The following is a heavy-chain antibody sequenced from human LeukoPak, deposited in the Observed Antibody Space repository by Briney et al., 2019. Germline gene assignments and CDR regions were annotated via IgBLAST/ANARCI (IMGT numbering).Heavy chain of an antibody. V-gene: IGHV4-61*02. CDR2: IYTSGST. D-gene: IGHD5-12*01. J-gene: IGHJ4*02. CDR1: GGSISSGSYY. CDR3: ARERVAFDY. Sequence: IPSQTLSLTCTVSGGSISSGSYYWSWIRQPAGKGLEWIGRIYTSGSTNYNPSLKSRVTISVDTSKNQFSLKLSSVTAADTAVYYCARERVAFDYWGQGTLVTVSS.